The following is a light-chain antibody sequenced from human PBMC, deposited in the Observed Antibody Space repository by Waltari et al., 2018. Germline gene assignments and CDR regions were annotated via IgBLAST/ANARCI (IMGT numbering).Light chain of an antibody. J-gene: IGKJ4*01. CDR2: GAS. Sequence: EIMMTQSPATLSVSPGERATLSCRASENIRSNLAWYQQKPGQAPRLLIHGASTRATGIPARFSGSGSGTEFTLTISSLQSEDFAVYYCQQYNNWPPLTFGGGTKVEIK. CDR3: QQYNNWPPLT. V-gene: IGKV3-15*01. CDR1: ENIRSN.